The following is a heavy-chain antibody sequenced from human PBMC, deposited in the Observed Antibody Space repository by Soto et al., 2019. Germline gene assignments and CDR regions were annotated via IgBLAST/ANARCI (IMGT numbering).Heavy chain of an antibody. CDR2: INPKSGVT. Sequence: QLHLVQSGAEVKKPGASVRVSCKASGYTFPDYYIHWVRQAPGQGLEWMGWINPKSGVTNSAQKSQARIPMTRDTSITTAYLELSSLRSADTAVYYCARGPKQTPRHSSSWFVPDYWGQGALVTVSS. V-gene: IGHV1-2*02. CDR1: GYTFPDYY. CDR3: ARGPKQTPRHSSSWFVPDY. J-gene: IGHJ4*02. D-gene: IGHD6-13*01.